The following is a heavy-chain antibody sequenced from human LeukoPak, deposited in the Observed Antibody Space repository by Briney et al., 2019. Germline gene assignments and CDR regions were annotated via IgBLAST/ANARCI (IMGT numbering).Heavy chain of an antibody. D-gene: IGHD3-10*01. Sequence: SETLSLTCTVSGGSISSGSYCWSWIRQPAGKGLEWIGHIHTSGNTNYNSSLKSRVTISVDTSKNQFSLKLSSVTAADTAVYYCARAAFMGFGDRNQNWFDPWGQGTLVTVSS. J-gene: IGHJ5*02. CDR1: GGSISSGSYC. V-gene: IGHV4-61*09. CDR3: ARAAFMGFGDRNQNWFDP. CDR2: IHTSGNT.